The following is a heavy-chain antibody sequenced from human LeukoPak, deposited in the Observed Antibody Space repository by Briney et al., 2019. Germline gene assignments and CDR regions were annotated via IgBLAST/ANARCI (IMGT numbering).Heavy chain of an antibody. D-gene: IGHD3-9*01. V-gene: IGHV4-59*12. J-gene: IGHJ4*02. Sequence: SETLSLTCTVSGGSISSYYWSWIRQPPGKGLEWIGCIYYSGYTNYKSSLKSRVTISVDTSKNQFSLKLSSVTAADTAVYYCAGETGYYNFDSWGQGTLVTVSS. CDR1: GGSISSYY. CDR2: IYYSGYT. CDR3: AGETGYYNFDS.